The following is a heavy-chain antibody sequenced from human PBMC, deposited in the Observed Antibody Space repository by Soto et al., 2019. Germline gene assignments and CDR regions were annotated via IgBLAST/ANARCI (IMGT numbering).Heavy chain of an antibody. D-gene: IGHD3-10*01. J-gene: IGHJ3*02. V-gene: IGHV3-11*01. Sequence: QVQLVESGGGLVKPGGSLRLSCAASGFTFGDYFMNWIRQTPGKGLQWVSYISGSGRTTKYADSVKGRFTISRDNGKNLMFLEMNSLRAEDTAVYYCASDFKKGRTAFDIWGQGTMVNVSS. CDR3: ASDFKKGRTAFDI. CDR1: GFTFGDYF. CDR2: ISGSGRTT.